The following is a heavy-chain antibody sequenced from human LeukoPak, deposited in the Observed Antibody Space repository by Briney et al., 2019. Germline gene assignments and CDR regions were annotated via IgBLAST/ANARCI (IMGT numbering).Heavy chain of an antibody. Sequence: GASVKVSCKVSGNTLTDLSIHWVRQAPGKGLDWMGGFDPEDAEIIYAEKFQDRVTMTEDPSTDTAYLELSSVRSEDTAVYFCAAEGQWSLVHYFNSWGQGTLVTVSS. CDR2: FDPEDAEI. D-gene: IGHD2-15*01. CDR1: GNTLTDLS. J-gene: IGHJ4*02. CDR3: AAEGQWSLVHYFNS. V-gene: IGHV1-24*01.